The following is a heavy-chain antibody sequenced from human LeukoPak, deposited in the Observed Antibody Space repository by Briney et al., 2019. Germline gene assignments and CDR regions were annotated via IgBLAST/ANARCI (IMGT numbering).Heavy chain of an antibody. CDR2: ITGDGGST. D-gene: IGHD1-14*01. CDR1: GFSFDDYA. CDR3: ARAGNFDH. Sequence: GSLRLSCAASGFSFDDYAMHWVRQTPGQGLEWVSLITGDGGSTYYADSVKGRFTISRDNSGNSLYLQMNGLTTEDTAFYYCARAGNFDHWGQGALVTVSS. J-gene: IGHJ4*02. V-gene: IGHV3-43*02.